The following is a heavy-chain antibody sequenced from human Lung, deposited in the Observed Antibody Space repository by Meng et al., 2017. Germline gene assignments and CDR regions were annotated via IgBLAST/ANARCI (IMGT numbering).Heavy chain of an antibody. CDR1: GGSFSDFY. D-gene: IGHD4-11*01. Sequence: QVQLRQEGAGLLEPSWTLSLTCVVSGGSFSDFYWSWIRQPPGKGLEWIGEINYSGSTNYNPSLESRATISVDTSQNNLSLKLSSVTAADSAVYYCARGPTTMAHDFDYWGQGTLVTVSS. J-gene: IGHJ4*02. CDR3: ARGPTTMAHDFDY. CDR2: INYSGST. V-gene: IGHV4-34*01.